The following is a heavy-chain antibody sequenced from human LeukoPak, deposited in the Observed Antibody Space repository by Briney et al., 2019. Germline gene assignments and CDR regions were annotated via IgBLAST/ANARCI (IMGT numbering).Heavy chain of an antibody. CDR2: IYYSGST. CDR3: ARGLGILRSRRTQIFPIGY. D-gene: IGHD4-17*01. V-gene: IGHV4-59*01. Sequence: PSETLSLTCTVSGGSISSYYWSWIRQPPGKGLEWIGYIYYSGSTNYNPSLKSRVTISVDTSKNQFSLKLSSVTAADTAVYYCARGLGILRSRRTQIFPIGYWGQGTLVTVSS. J-gene: IGHJ4*02. CDR1: GGSISSYY.